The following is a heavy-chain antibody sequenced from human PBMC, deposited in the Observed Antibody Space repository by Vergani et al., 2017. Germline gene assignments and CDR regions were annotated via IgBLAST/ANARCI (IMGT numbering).Heavy chain of an antibody. D-gene: IGHD1-1*01. J-gene: IGHJ5*02. CDR1: GYTFTSYY. Sequence: QVQLVQSGAEVKKPGASVKVSCKASGYTFTSYYMHWVRQAPGQGLEWMGIINPSGGSTSYAQKFQGRVTMTRDTSISTAYMELSRLRSDDTAVYYCARDRGTGTTRGGRTGWFDPWGQGTLVTVSS. V-gene: IGHV1-46*01. CDR3: ARDRGTGTTRGGRTGWFDP. CDR2: INPSGGST.